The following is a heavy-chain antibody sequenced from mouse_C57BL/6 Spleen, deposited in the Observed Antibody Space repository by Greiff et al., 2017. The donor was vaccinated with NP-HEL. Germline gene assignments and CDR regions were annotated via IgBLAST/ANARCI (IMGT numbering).Heavy chain of an antibody. CDR1: GYTFTSYW. CDR2: IDPSDSYT. V-gene: IGHV1-50*01. J-gene: IGHJ1*03. Sequence: QVQLQQPGAELVKPGASVKLSCKASGYTFTSYWMQWVKQRPGQGLEWIGEIDPSDSYTNYNQKFKGKAKLTVDTSSSTAYMQLSSLTSEDSAVYYCARAWYFDVWGTGTTVTVSS. CDR3: ARAWYFDV.